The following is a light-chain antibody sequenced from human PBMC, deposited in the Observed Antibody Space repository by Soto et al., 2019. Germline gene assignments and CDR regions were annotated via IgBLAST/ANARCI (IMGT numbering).Light chain of an antibody. CDR1: SSDVGSYNR. Sequence: QSALTQPPSVSGSPGQSVTISCTGTSSDVGSYNRVSWYQQPPGTAPKLMIYEVSNRPSGVPDRFSGSKSGNTASLTISGLQAEDEADYYCSSFTNTNSLEDWVFGGGTKVTVL. CDR2: EVS. J-gene: IGLJ3*02. CDR3: SSFTNTNSLEDWV. V-gene: IGLV2-18*02.